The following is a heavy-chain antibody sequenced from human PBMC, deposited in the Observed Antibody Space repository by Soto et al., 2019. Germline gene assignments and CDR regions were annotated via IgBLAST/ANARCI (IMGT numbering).Heavy chain of an antibody. J-gene: IGHJ5*02. CDR1: GLSVGTNY. CDR3: ARDDYYGLGPYDP. V-gene: IGHV3-66*01. Sequence: EMQLVETGGGLVQPGGSLRLSCVASGLSVGTNYMTWVRQAPGKGLEWVSALYSGGSTYYADSVRGRFTISRDNSKNTVSLQMNSLRAEDTAVYYCARDDYYGLGPYDPWGQGTLVTVST. D-gene: IGHD3-10*01. CDR2: LYSGGST.